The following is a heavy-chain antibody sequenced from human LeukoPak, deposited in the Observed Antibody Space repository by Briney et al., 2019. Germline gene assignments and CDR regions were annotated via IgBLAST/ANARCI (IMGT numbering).Heavy chain of an antibody. J-gene: IGHJ3*02. V-gene: IGHV1-46*01. Sequence: ASVKVSCKASGYTFTSYDINWVRQAPGQGLEWMGIINPSGGSTSYAQKFQGRVTITADESTSTAYMELSSLRSEDTAVYYCARGYCSSTSCYNHAFDIWGQGTMVTVSS. D-gene: IGHD2-2*02. CDR1: GYTFTSYD. CDR3: ARGYCSSTSCYNHAFDI. CDR2: INPSGGST.